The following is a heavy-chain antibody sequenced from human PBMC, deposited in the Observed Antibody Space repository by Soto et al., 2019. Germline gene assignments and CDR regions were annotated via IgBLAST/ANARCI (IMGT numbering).Heavy chain of an antibody. CDR2: ISYDGSNK. CDR1: GFTFSRYG. Sequence: QVQLVESGGGVVQPGRSLRLSCAASGFTFSRYGMHWVRQAPGKGLEWVAVISYDGSNKYYADYVKGRFTISRDNSKNSLLMKMNSLRAEVAAVYYCSNVDAGTTTIAYWGQGTLVTVSS. V-gene: IGHV3-30*18. J-gene: IGHJ4*02. CDR3: SNVDAGTTTIAY. D-gene: IGHD1-7*01.